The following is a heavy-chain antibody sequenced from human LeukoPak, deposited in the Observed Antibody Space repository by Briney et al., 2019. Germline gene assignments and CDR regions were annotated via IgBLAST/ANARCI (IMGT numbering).Heavy chain of an antibody. CDR3: AKGPGYTSSWFDS. CDR1: GYTFTSYN. D-gene: IGHD6-13*01. CDR2: MNPNSGDT. J-gene: IGHJ5*01. V-gene: IGHV1-8*01. Sequence: ASVKVSCKASGYTFTSYNINWVRQTTGQGLEWMGWMNPNSGDTGYTQKFQGRVTLTRNTSISTAYMELSNLKSEDTAVYYCAKGPGYTSSWFDSWGQGTLVTVSS.